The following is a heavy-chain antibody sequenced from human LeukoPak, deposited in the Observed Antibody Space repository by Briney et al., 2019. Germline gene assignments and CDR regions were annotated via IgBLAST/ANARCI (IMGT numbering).Heavy chain of an antibody. CDR3: AKVLEQLVPDY. V-gene: IGHV3-21*01. CDR2: ISSSSSYI. Sequence: GGSLRLSFAASGFTFSNYGMNWVRQARGKGLDSVSYISSSSSYIFYADSVKGRFTISRDNAKNSLYLQMNSLRVEDTAVYYCAKVLEQLVPDYWGQGTLVTVAS. D-gene: IGHD6-6*01. J-gene: IGHJ4*02. CDR1: GFTFSNYG.